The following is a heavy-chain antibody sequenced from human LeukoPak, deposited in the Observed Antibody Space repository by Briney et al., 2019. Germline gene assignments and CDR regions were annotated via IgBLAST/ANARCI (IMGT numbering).Heavy chain of an antibody. V-gene: IGHV3-30-3*01. D-gene: IGHD2-15*01. CDR3: AKVRLALFCSGGSCLFDAFDI. CDR1: GFTFSSYA. CDR2: ISYDGSNK. J-gene: IGHJ3*02. Sequence: PGRSLRLSCAASGFTFSSYAMHWVRQAPGKGLEWVAVISYDGSNKYYADSVKGRFTISRDNSKNTLYLQMNSLRAEDTAVYYCAKVRLALFCSGGSCLFDAFDIWGQGTMVTVSS.